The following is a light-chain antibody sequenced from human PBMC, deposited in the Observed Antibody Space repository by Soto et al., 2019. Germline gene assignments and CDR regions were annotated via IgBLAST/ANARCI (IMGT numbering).Light chain of an antibody. CDR3: QQRSDWPPLT. V-gene: IGKV3-11*01. Sequence: EIVLTKSQDTLSLSPGERATLSCRASHSISNYLAWYQQKPGQAHRLLIYDASNRDTGIPARFSGSGSGTDFTLTISSIETEDVAVDYCQQRSDWPPLTFGGGTKVEIK. CDR2: DAS. J-gene: IGKJ4*01. CDR1: HSISNY.